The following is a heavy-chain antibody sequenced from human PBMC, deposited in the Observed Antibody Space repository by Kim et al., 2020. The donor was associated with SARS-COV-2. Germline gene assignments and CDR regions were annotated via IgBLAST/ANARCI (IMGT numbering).Heavy chain of an antibody. D-gene: IGHD1-26*01. Sequence: SETLSLTCTVSGGSISSYYWSWIRQPPGKGLEWIGYIYYSGSTNYNPSLKSRVTISVDTSKNQFSLKLSSVTAADTAVYYCARAEGGIWFDPWGQGTLVTVSS. CDR2: IYYSGST. CDR3: ARAEGGIWFDP. J-gene: IGHJ5*02. V-gene: IGHV4-59*13. CDR1: GGSISSYY.